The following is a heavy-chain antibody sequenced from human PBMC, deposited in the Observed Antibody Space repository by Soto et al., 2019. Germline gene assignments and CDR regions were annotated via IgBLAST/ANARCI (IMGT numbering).Heavy chain of an antibody. V-gene: IGHV4-59*08. J-gene: IGHJ4*02. Sequence: SETLSLTCTVSGGSISSYYWSWIRQPPGKGLEWIGYIFYSGSTNYNPSLKSRVTISVDTSKNQFSLKLSSVTAADTAVYYCARHRERWLHLGYFDYWGQGTLVTVSS. D-gene: IGHD5-12*01. CDR2: IFYSGST. CDR3: ARHRERWLHLGYFDY. CDR1: GGSISSYY.